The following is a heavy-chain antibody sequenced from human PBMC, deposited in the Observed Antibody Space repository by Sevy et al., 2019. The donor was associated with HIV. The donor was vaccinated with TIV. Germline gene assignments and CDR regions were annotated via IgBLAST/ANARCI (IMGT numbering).Heavy chain of an antibody. D-gene: IGHD5-12*01. CDR2: IYYSGRT. J-gene: IGHJ4*02. V-gene: IGHV4-30-4*01. CDR1: GGSISSGDYY. CDR3: ARSRDGYNPYFDY. Sequence: SETLSLTCTVSGGSISSGDYYWSWIRQPPGKGLEWIGYIYYSGRTYYNPSLKSRVTISVDTSKNQCSLKLSSVTAADTAVYYCARSRDGYNPYFDYWGQGTLVTVSS.